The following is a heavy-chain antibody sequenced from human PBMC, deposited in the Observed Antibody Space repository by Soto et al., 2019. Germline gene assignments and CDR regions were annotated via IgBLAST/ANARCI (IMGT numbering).Heavy chain of an antibody. CDR1: GGTFSSYT. V-gene: IGHV1-69*02. CDR2: IIPILGIA. CDR3: ARGDGDYFDY. Sequence: QVQLVQSGAEVKKPGSSVKVSCKASGGTFSSYTISWVRQAPGQGLEWMGRIIPILGIANYAQKFQGRVTTTADKATSTAYMELSSLRSEDTAVYYCARGDGDYFDYWGQGTLVTVSS. J-gene: IGHJ4*02. D-gene: IGHD4-17*01.